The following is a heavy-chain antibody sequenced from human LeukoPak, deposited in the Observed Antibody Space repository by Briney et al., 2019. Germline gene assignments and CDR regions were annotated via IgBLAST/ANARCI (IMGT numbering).Heavy chain of an antibody. D-gene: IGHD6-19*01. V-gene: IGHV4-34*01. J-gene: IGHJ5*02. CDR1: GGSFSGYY. CDR3: ARIPAAAGPLAVAGTGVWFDP. CDR2: INHSGST. Sequence: SETLSLTCAVYGGSFSGYYWSWIRQPPGKGLEWIGEINHSGSTNYNPSLKSRVTISVDTSKNQFSLKLSSVTAADTAVYYCARIPAAAGPLAVAGTGVWFDPWGQGTLVTVSS.